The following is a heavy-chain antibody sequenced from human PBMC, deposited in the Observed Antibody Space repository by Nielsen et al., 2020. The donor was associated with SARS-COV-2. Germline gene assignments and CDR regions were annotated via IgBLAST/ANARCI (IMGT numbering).Heavy chain of an antibody. J-gene: IGHJ6*03. D-gene: IGHD3-22*01. CDR2: MNPNSGNT. Sequence: ASVKVSCKASGYTFTSYDINWVRQATGQGLEWMGWMNPNSGNTGYAQKFQGRVTMTRNTPISTAYMELSSLRSEDTAVYYCARGRKGGGIVVVIPYYYYYMDVWGKGTTVTVSS. V-gene: IGHV1-8*01. CDR3: ARGRKGGGIVVVIPYYYYYMDV. CDR1: GYTFTSYD.